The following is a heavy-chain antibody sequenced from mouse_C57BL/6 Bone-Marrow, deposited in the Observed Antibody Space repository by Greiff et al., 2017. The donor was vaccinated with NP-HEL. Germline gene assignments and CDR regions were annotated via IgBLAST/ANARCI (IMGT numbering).Heavy chain of an antibody. CDR1: GYTFTSYG. V-gene: IGHV1-81*01. D-gene: IGHD1-1*01. Sequence: QVQLKESGAELARPGASVKLSCKASGYTFTSYGISWVQQRTGQGLEWIGEIYPRSGNTYYHEPFKGKATLTADNSSSTAYMELRSLTSEDSAVYFCARSRVYYYGSSSHWYFDVWGTGTTVTVSS. CDR3: ARSRVYYYGSSSHWYFDV. CDR2: IYPRSGNT. J-gene: IGHJ1*03.